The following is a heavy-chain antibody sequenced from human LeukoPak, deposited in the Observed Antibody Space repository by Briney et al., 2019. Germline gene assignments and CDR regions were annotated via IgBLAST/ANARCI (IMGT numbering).Heavy chain of an antibody. CDR2: ISASGGST. V-gene: IGHV3-23*01. CDR3: AKDRRIAGAGTCDY. J-gene: IGHJ4*02. CDR1: GFTFSNYG. Sequence: GGSLRLSCAASGFTFSNYGMHWVRQAPGKGLEWVSTISASGGSTYDADSVKGRFTISRDNSKNTLYLQMNSLRAEDTAVYYCAKDRRIAGAGTCDYWGQGTLLTVSA. D-gene: IGHD6-13*01.